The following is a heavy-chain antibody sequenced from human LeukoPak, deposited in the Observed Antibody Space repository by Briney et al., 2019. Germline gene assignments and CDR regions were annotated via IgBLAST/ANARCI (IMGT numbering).Heavy chain of an antibody. Sequence: PSETLSLTCTVSGGSITRYYWCWIRQTPGEGLEWIGYFYYTGSTNYNPSLNPSLKSRVTISVDTSKNQFSLRLNSVTAADTAFYYCSRGPPVYCSSSTTCNWRYLDVWGKGTTVTVSS. V-gene: IGHV4-59*01. J-gene: IGHJ6*03. CDR3: SRGPPVYCSSSTTCNWRYLDV. CDR2: FYYTGST. CDR1: GGSITRYY. D-gene: IGHD2-2*01.